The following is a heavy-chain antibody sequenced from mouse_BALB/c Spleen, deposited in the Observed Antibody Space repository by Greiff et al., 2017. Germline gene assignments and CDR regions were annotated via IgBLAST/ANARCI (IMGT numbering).Heavy chain of an antibody. CDR3: ARDSRLAYYAMDY. V-gene: IGHV5-6-3*01. Sequence: EVKLVESGGGLVQPGGSLKLSCAASGFTFSSYGMSWVRQTPDKRLELVATINSNGGSTYYPDSVKGRFTISRDNAKNTLYLQMSSLKSEDTAMYYCARDSRLAYYAMDYWGQGTSVTVSP. CDR2: INSNGGST. J-gene: IGHJ4*01. CDR1: GFTFSSYG.